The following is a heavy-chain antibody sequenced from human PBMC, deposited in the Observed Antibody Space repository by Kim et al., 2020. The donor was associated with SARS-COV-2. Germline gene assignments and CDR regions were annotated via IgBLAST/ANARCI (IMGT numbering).Heavy chain of an antibody. Sequence: SETLSLTCTVSGGSISSSSYYWGWIRQPPGKWLEWIGRPYYSGSTYYNPSLKSRVTISVDTSKNQFSLKLSSVTAADTAVFYCVRITSIGGASSFSYWS. CDR1: GGSISSSSYY. V-gene: IGHV4-39*01. CDR2: PYYSGST. D-gene: IGHD1-26*01. J-gene: IGHJ4*01. CDR3: VRITSIGGASSFSY.